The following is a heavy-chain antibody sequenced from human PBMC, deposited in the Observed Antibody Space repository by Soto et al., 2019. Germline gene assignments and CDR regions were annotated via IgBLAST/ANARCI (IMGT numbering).Heavy chain of an antibody. D-gene: IGHD5-18*01. CDR1: GFTFTSSA. V-gene: IGHV1-58*02. CDR2: IVVGSGNT. J-gene: IGHJ6*02. Sequence: SVKVSCKASGFTFTSSAMQWVRQARGQRLEWIGWIVVGSGNTNYAQKFQGRVTMTRDTSTSTVYMELSSLRSEDTAVYYCAREYSYDYYYYGMDVWGQGTTVTVSS. CDR3: AREYSYDYYYYGMDV.